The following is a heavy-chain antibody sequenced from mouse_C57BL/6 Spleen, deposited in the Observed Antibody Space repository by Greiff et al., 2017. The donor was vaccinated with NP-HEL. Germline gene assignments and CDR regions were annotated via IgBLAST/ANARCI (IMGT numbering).Heavy chain of an antibody. Sequence: QVTLKVSGPELVKPGASVKISCKASGYAFSSSWMNWVKQRPGKGLEWIGRIYPGDGDTNYNGKLKGKATLTADKSSSTAYMQLSSLTSEDSAVYFWARGIYYDYWYFDVWGTGTTVTGSS. CDR1: GYAFSSSW. J-gene: IGHJ1*03. CDR3: ARGIYYDYWYFDV. V-gene: IGHV1-82*01. D-gene: IGHD2-4*01. CDR2: IYPGDGDT.